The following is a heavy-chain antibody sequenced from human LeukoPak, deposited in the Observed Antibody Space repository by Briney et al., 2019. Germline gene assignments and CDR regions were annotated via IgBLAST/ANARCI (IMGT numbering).Heavy chain of an antibody. CDR1: GFTFSTYS. Sequence: PGGSLRLSCAASGFTFSTYSMNWVRQAPGKGLEWVSYISSSSSTIHYTDSVKGRFTISRDNAKNSLYLQMNSLRDEDTAVYYCARGRGCSSLSCYPDYWGQGTLVTVSS. CDR3: ARGRGCSSLSCYPDY. V-gene: IGHV3-48*02. D-gene: IGHD2-2*01. CDR2: ISSSSSTI. J-gene: IGHJ4*02.